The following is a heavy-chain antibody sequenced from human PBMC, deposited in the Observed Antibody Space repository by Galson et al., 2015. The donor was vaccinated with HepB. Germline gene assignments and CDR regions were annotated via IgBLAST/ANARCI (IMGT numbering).Heavy chain of an antibody. CDR3: ARDETTMARGVIHKWYSGY. CDR2: INWNGGDT. V-gene: IGHV3-20*04. CDR1: GFIFDDYD. D-gene: IGHD3-10*01. J-gene: IGHJ4*02. Sequence: SLRLSCAATGFIFDDYDMSWVRQVPGKGLEWVSGINWNGGDTDYADSVKGRFTISRDNAENSLYLQMNSLRAEDTALYYCARDETTMARGVIHKWYSGYWGQGNLVTVSS.